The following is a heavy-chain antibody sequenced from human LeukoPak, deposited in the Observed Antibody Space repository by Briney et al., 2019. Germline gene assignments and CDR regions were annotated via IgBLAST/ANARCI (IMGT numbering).Heavy chain of an antibody. CDR1: GGSFSGYY. V-gene: IGHV4-34*01. CDR2: INHSGST. D-gene: IGHD3-10*01. CDR3: ARGRRVLLWFAGDWFDP. J-gene: IGHJ5*02. Sequence: SETLSLTCAVYGGSFSGYYWSWIRQPPGEGLEWIGEINHSGSTNYNPSLKSRVTISVDTSKNQFSLKLSSVTAADTAVYYCARGRRVLLWFAGDWFDPWGQGTLVTVSS.